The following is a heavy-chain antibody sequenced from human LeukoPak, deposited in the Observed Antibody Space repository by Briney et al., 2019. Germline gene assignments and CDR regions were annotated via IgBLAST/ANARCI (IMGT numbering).Heavy chain of an antibody. CDR3: ARLLLRGGYYYYYMDV. D-gene: IGHD3-22*01. V-gene: IGHV4-39*07. Sequence: PLETLSLTCTVSGGSISSSSYYWGWIRQPPGKGLEWIGSIYYSGSTYYNPSLKSRVTISVDTSKNQFSLKLSSVTAADTAVYYCARLLLRGGYYYYYMDVWGKGTTVTVSS. CDR2: IYYSGST. J-gene: IGHJ6*03. CDR1: GGSISSSSYY.